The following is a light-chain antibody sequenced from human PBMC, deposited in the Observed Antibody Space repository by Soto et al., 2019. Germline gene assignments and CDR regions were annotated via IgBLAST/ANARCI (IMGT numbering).Light chain of an antibody. Sequence: VVMTQSPDTLCVFPGERVTLSGMASQYINTRLAWYQHRPGQSPRLLIYQTSLRAAGIPARFSASGSGTDFTLTISDVQPEDFALYYCHQRQSWPRTFGQGTKVDIK. J-gene: IGKJ1*01. CDR1: QYINTR. V-gene: IGKV3D-15*03. CDR2: QTS. CDR3: HQRQSWPRT.